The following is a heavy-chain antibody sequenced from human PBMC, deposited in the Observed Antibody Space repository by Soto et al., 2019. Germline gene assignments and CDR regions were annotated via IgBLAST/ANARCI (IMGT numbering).Heavy chain of an antibody. CDR1: VGSISSYY. D-gene: IGHD6-6*01. J-gene: IGHJ5*02. CDR2: IYYSGST. Sequence: SETLSLTCTVSVGSISSYYGSWIRQPPGKGLEWIGYIYYSGSTNYNPSLKSRVTISVDTSKNQFSLKLSSVTAADTAVYYCARDLGGRSSSTPNPWGQGTLVTASS. CDR3: ARDLGGRSSSTPNP. V-gene: IGHV4-59*01.